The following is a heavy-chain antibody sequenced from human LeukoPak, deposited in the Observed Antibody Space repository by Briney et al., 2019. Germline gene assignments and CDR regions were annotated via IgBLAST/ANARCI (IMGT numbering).Heavy chain of an antibody. V-gene: IGHV5-51*01. CDR2: IYPDDSDT. CDR3: ARHALHFDNNFDY. J-gene: IGHJ4*02. Sequence: GESLKISCKASGYSFTSYWIGWVRQMPGKGLEWMGIIYPDDSDTRYSPTFQGQVTISADKSISTAYLQWSSLKASDTAMYYRARHALHFDNNFDYWGQGTLVTVSS. D-gene: IGHD3-22*01. CDR1: GYSFTSYW.